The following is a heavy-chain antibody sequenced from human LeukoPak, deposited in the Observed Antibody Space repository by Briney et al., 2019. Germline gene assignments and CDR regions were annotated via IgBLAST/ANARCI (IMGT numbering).Heavy chain of an antibody. CDR2: INHSGST. CDR3: ARDKGTSYLSSFDY. CDR1: GGSFRGYY. J-gene: IGHJ4*02. D-gene: IGHD6-6*01. Sequence: SETLSLTCAVYGGSFRGYYWRWIRQPPGKGLEWIGEINHSGSTNYNPSLKSRVTISVDASKNQFSLKLSSVTAADTAVYYCARDKGTSYLSSFDYWGQGTLVTVSS. V-gene: IGHV4-34*01.